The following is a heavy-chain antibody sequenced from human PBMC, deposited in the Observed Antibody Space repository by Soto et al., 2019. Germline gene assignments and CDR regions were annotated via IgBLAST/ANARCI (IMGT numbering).Heavy chain of an antibody. CDR1: GYSFTSYW. D-gene: IGHD5-18*01. CDR2: IYPGDSDT. Sequence: GESLKISCKGSGYSFTSYWIGWVRQMPGKGLEWMGIIYPGDSDTRYSPSFQGQVTISADKSISTAYLQWSSLKASDTAMYYCARRKAELWLRMHYYGMDVWGQGTTVTVSS. V-gene: IGHV5-51*01. J-gene: IGHJ6*02. CDR3: ARRKAELWLRMHYYGMDV.